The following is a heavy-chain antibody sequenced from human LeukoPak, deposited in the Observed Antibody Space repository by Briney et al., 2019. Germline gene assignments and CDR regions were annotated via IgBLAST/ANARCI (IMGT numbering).Heavy chain of an antibody. Sequence: ASVKVSCKVSGYTLTELSMHWVRQAPGKGPERLGGFDPEDGETIYAQKFQGRVTMTGDTSTDTAYMELSSLRSEDTAVYYCATPHQKKYYDSSGYYTYWGQGTLVTVSS. CDR2: FDPEDGET. V-gene: IGHV1-24*01. CDR1: GYTLTELS. D-gene: IGHD3-22*01. J-gene: IGHJ4*02. CDR3: ATPHQKKYYDSSGYYTY.